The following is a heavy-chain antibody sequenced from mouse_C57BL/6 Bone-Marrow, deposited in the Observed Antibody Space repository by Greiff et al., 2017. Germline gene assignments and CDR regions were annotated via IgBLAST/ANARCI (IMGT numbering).Heavy chain of an antibody. D-gene: IGHD2-4*01. CDR2: IYPSNGGT. Sequence: QVQLQQPGTELVKPGASVKLSCKASGYTFTSYWMHWVKQRPGQGLEWIGNIYPSNGGTNYNEKFKSKATLTVDKSSSTAYMQLSCLTSEDSAVXYWARYYDYVLYYAMDYWGQGTSVTVSS. V-gene: IGHV1-53*01. CDR1: GYTFTSYW. CDR3: ARYYDYVLYYAMDY. J-gene: IGHJ4*01.